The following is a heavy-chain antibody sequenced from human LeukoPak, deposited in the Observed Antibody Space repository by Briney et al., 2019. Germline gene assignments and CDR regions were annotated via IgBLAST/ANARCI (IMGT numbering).Heavy chain of an antibody. CDR2: ISAYNGNT. CDR1: GYTFTSYG. J-gene: IGHJ6*03. V-gene: IGHV1-18*01. CDR3: ARSDYGDYGRMDV. D-gene: IGHD4-17*01. Sequence: ASVKVSCKASGYTFTSYGISWVRQAPGQGLEWMGWISAYNGNTNYAQKLQGRVTMTTDTSTSTAYMEVRSPRSEDTAVYYCARSDYGDYGRMDVWGKGTTVTVSS.